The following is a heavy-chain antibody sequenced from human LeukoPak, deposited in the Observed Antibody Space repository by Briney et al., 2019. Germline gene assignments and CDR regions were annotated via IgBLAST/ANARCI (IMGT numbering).Heavy chain of an antibody. Sequence: PGGSLRLSCAASGFTFSSYSMNWVRQAPGKGLEWVSSISSSSSYIYYADSVKGRFTISRDNAKYSLYLQMNSLRAEDTAVYYCARDHNYCTNGVCYAEYFQHWGQGTLVTVSS. CDR3: ARDHNYCTNGVCYAEYFQH. D-gene: IGHD2-8*01. CDR2: ISSSSSYI. V-gene: IGHV3-21*01. CDR1: GFTFSSYS. J-gene: IGHJ1*01.